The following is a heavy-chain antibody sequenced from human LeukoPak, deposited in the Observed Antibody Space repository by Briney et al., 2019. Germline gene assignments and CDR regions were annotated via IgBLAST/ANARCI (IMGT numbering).Heavy chain of an antibody. CDR2: INPNSGGT. V-gene: IGHV1-2*02. CDR3: AREILVGDAFDI. Sequence: ASVKVSCKASGYTFTVYYMHWVRQAPGQGLAWMGWINPNSGGTNYAQKFQGRVTMTRDTSISTAYMELSRLRSDDTALYYCAREILVGDAFDIWGQGTMVTVSS. CDR1: GYTFTVYY. D-gene: IGHD1-26*01. J-gene: IGHJ3*02.